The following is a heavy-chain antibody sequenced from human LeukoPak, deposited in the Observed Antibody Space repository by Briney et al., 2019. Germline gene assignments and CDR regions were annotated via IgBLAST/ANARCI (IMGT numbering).Heavy chain of an antibody. CDR1: GFTFSSYW. J-gene: IGHJ4*02. CDR3: ARNRVVVAATGYFDY. CDR2: IKQDGSEK. V-gene: IGHV3-7*01. Sequence: GGSLRLSCAASGFTFSSYWMSWVRQAPGKGLEWVANIKQDGSEKYYVDSVKGRFTISRDNAKNSLYLQMNSLRAEDTAVYYCARNRVVVAATGYFDYWGQGTLVTVSS. D-gene: IGHD2-15*01.